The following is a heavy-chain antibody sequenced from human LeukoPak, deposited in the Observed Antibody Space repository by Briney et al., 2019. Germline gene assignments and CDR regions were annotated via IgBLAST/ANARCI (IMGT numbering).Heavy chain of an antibody. V-gene: IGHV1-69*04. CDR3: ARALVTIWSGYLNN. J-gene: IGHJ4*02. D-gene: IGHD3-3*01. CDR2: IIPILGIA. CDR1: GYTFTGYY. Sequence: GASVKVSCKASGYTFTGYYMHWVRQAPGQGLEWMGRIIPILGIANYAQKFQGRVTITADKSTSTAYMELSSLRSEDTAVYCCARALVTIWSGYLNNWGQGTLVTVSS.